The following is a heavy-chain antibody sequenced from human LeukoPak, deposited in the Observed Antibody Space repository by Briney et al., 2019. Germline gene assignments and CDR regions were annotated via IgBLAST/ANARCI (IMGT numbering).Heavy chain of an antibody. Sequence: PGRSLRLSCAASGFTFSNYGMHWVRQAPGKGLEWVAVIWYDGSNEYYGDSVKGRFIISRDNSRNTLYLQMNSLRAEDTAVYYCARDYTGSSWYDWGIGNYYYMDVWGKGTTVTVSS. J-gene: IGHJ6*03. V-gene: IGHV3-33*01. CDR2: IWYDGSNE. D-gene: IGHD6-13*01. CDR1: GFTFSNYG. CDR3: ARDYTGSSWYDWGIGNYYYMDV.